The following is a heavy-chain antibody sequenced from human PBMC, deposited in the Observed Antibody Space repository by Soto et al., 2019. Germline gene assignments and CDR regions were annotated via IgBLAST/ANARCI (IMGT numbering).Heavy chain of an antibody. CDR2: IIPLTETP. CDR3: AIGTRSSWSCDF. D-gene: IGHD6-13*01. J-gene: IGHJ4*02. Sequence: QVQVVQSGAEVKKPGSSVKVSCKASGVTFSDYAISWVRQAPGQGLEWMGGIIPLTETPVYAQTVQGRLTISADEVTSVAYMELSTLRSDDTAVYYCAIGTRSSWSCDFWGQGTLVTVSS. V-gene: IGHV1-69*01. CDR1: GVTFSDYA.